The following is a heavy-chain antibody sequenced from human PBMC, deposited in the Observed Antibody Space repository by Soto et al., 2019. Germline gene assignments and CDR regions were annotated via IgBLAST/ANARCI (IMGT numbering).Heavy chain of an antibody. J-gene: IGHJ4*02. CDR3: ARVHPNLFDY. CDR2: INHSGST. V-gene: IGHV4-34*01. Sequence: SETLSLTCAVYGGSFSGYYWSWIRQPPGKGLEWIGEINHSGSTNYNPSLKSRVTISVDTSKNQFSLKLSSVTAADTAVYYCARVHPNLFDYWGQGTLVTVSP. CDR1: GGSFSGYY.